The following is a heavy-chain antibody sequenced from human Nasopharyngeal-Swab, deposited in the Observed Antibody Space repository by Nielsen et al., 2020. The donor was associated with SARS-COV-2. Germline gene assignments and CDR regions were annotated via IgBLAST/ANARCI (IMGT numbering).Heavy chain of an antibody. J-gene: IGHJ6*02. V-gene: IGHV3-7*01. Sequence: GESLKISCAASGFTFSSYWMSWVRQAPGKGLEWVANIKQDGSEKYYVDSVKGRFTISRDNAKNSLYLQMNSLRAEDTAVYYCARDYGDYDYYYYGMDVWGQGTTVTVSS. CDR2: IKQDGSEK. CDR1: GFTFSSYW. CDR3: ARDYGDYDYYYYGMDV. D-gene: IGHD4-17*01.